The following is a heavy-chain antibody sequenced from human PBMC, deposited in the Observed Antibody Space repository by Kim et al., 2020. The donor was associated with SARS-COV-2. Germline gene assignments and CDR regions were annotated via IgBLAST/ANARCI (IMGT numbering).Heavy chain of an antibody. D-gene: IGHD5-18*01. CDR2: IYYSGST. CDR3: ARDRARSYGPNAFDI. J-gene: IGHJ3*02. V-gene: IGHV4-59*01. Sequence: SETLSLTCTVSGGSISSYYWSWIRQPPGKGLEWIGYIYYSGSTNYNPSLKSRVTISVDTSKNQFSLKLSSVTAADTAVYYCARDRARSYGPNAFDIWGQGTMVTVSS. CDR1: GGSISSYY.